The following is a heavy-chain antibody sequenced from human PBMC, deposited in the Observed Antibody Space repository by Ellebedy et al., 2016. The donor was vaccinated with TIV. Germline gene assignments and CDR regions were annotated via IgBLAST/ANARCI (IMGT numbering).Heavy chain of an antibody. V-gene: IGHV3-53*01. CDR3: ANVGGSGTYYNGY. Sequence: GGSLRLSCAASGFTFSDYYMSWIRQAPGKGLEWVSGISAGGNTYYADSVKGRFTISRNDSKNTLYLQMNSLRAEDTAIYYCANVGGSGTYYNGYWGQGTLVTVSS. D-gene: IGHD3-10*01. CDR2: ISAGGNT. J-gene: IGHJ4*02. CDR1: GFTFSDYY.